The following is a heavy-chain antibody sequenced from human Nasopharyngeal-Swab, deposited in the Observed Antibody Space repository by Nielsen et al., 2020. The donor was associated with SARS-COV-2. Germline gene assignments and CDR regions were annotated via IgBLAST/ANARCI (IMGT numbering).Heavy chain of an antibody. V-gene: IGHV3-33*05. J-gene: IGHJ5*02. D-gene: IGHD1-26*01. Sequence: WIRQPPGKGLEWVAVISYDGSNKYYADSVKGRFTISRDNSKNTLYLQMNSLRAEDTAVYYCARETPIVGANWFDPWGQGTLVTVSS. CDR3: ARETPIVGANWFDP. CDR2: ISYDGSNK.